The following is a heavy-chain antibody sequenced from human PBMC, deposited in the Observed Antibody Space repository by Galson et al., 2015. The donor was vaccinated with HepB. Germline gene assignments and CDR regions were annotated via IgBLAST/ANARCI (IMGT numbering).Heavy chain of an antibody. D-gene: IGHD3-3*01. CDR3: AREVVGPIFGVVKGMDV. CDR1: GGSFSGYY. J-gene: IGHJ6*02. Sequence: ETLSLTCAVYGGSFSGYYWSWIRQPPGKGLEWIGEINHSGSTNYNPSLKSRVTISVDTSKNQFSLKLSSVTAADTAVYYCAREVVGPIFGVVKGMDVWGQGTTVTVSS. V-gene: IGHV4-34*01. CDR2: INHSGST.